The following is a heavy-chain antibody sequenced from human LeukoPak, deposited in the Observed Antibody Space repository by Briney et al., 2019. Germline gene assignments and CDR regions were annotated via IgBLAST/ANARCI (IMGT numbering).Heavy chain of an antibody. V-gene: IGHV3-74*03. Sequence: GGSLRLSCAASGFSFSATWMHWVRQSPGQGLVWVARITSDGFSTTYAESVKGRFTISRDNAKNTLYLQMNSLRVEDTAIYYCARDLYHAIDYWGQGALVTVSS. CDR2: ITSDGFST. D-gene: IGHD2-15*01. CDR1: GFSFSATW. J-gene: IGHJ4*02. CDR3: ARDLYHAIDY.